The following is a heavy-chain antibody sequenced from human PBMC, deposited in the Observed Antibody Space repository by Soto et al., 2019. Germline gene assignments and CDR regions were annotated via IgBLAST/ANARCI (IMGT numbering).Heavy chain of an antibody. CDR1: GGSISSSSYY. CDR3: ARLDTDMVYLAYFDY. J-gene: IGHJ4*02. CDR2: IYYSGST. D-gene: IGHD5-18*01. V-gene: IGHV4-39*01. Sequence: QLQLQESGPGLVKPSETLSLTCTVSGGSISSSSYYWGWILQPPGKGLEWIGSIYYSGSTYYNPYLKNRVTLSVDTPKNQVSMQLSAVTAADTAVHYCARLDTDMVYLAYFDYWGQGSLVTVSA.